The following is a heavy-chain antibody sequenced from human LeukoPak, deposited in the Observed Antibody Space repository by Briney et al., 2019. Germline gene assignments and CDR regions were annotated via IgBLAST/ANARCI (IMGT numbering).Heavy chain of an antibody. V-gene: IGHV4-59*01. J-gene: IGHJ4*02. CDR1: GGSISSYY. CDR2: NYYSGST. Sequence: SETLSLTCTVSGGSISSYYWSWIRQPPGKGLEWIGYNYYSGSTNYNPSLKSRVTISVDTSKNQFSLKLSSVTAADTAVYYCARVRSRDGYLYFDYWGQGTLVTVSS. CDR3: ARVRSRDGYLYFDY. D-gene: IGHD5-24*01.